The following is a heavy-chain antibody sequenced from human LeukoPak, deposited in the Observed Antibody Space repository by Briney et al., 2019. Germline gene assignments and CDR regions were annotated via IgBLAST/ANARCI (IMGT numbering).Heavy chain of an antibody. CDR3: ARSYCSSTSCPFDY. J-gene: IGHJ4*02. CDR2: IYYSGST. D-gene: IGHD2-2*01. Sequence: SETLSLTCTVSGGSISSSSYYWGCIRQPPGKGLECIGSIYYSGSTYYNPSLKSRVTISVDTSKNQFSLKLSSVTAADTAVYYCARSYCSSTSCPFDYWGQGTLVTVSS. V-gene: IGHV4-39*01. CDR1: GGSISSSSYY.